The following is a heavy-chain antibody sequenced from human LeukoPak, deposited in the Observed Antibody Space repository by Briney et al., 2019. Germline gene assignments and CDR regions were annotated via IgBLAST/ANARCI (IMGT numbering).Heavy chain of an antibody. Sequence: SETLSLTCNVSGASTTRYYWSWIRQPPGKRLEWLASISYSGRTDSDPSLKSRVTMSLDTSKNHFSLKLSSLTAADTAVYYCARDLSGGRGYFDSWGQGTLVTVSS. V-gene: IGHV4-59*01. J-gene: IGHJ4*02. CDR3: ARDLSGGRGYFDS. CDR1: GASTTRYY. D-gene: IGHD3-10*01. CDR2: ISYSGRT.